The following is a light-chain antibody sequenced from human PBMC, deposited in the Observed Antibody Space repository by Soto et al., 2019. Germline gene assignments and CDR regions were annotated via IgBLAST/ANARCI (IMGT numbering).Light chain of an antibody. Sequence: QLVLTQPPSASGTPGQRVTISCSGSSSNIGSNTVNWYQQLPGTAPKLLIYSNNQRPSGVPDRLSGSKSGTSASLAISGLQSEDEADYYCAAWDDSLNVVFGGGTKVTVL. CDR1: SSNIGSNT. CDR2: SNN. J-gene: IGLJ2*01. V-gene: IGLV1-44*01. CDR3: AAWDDSLNVV.